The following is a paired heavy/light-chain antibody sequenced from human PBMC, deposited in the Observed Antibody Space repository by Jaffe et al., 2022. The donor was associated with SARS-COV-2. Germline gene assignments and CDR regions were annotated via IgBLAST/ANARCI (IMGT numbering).Heavy chain of an antibody. V-gene: IGHV3-43D*03. CDR1: GFTFDDFA. CDR2: INWDGNYT. D-gene: IGHD5-18*01. CDR3: IKDSRGYSYTFEH. J-gene: IGHJ4*02. Sequence: EVQLVESGGVVVQPGGSLRLSCAASGFTFDDFAMHWVRHPPGKGLEWVSLINWDGNYTYYADSVKGRFTISRDNSRNSLYLQMNSLRVEDTALYYCIKDSRGYSYTFEHWGQGALVTVSS.
Light chain of an antibody. CDR2: AAT. J-gene: IGKJ2*01. CDR3: QQSYDTPHT. CDR1: RTSSSY. V-gene: IGKV1-39*01. Sequence: IQMSQSPSTLSASVGDSVTITCRASRTSSSYLNWYQQKPGRAPKLLIYAATRLQSGVPSRFSGIGSGTEFILTITSLQPEDFATYYCQQSYDTPHTFGQGTKVEI.